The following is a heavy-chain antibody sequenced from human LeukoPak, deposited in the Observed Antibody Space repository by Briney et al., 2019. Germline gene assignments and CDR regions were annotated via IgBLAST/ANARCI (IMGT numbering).Heavy chain of an antibody. V-gene: IGHV4-34*01. D-gene: IGHD6-19*01. CDR3: ARGGIKVRYSSGWYHSYFDY. Sequence: PSETLSLTCAVYGGSFSGYYWSWIRQPPGKGLGWIGEINQSGSTNYNPSLKSRVTISVDTSKNQFSLKLSSVTAADTAVYYCARGGIKVRYSSGWYHSYFDYWGQGTLVTVSS. J-gene: IGHJ4*02. CDR2: INQSGST. CDR1: GGSFSGYY.